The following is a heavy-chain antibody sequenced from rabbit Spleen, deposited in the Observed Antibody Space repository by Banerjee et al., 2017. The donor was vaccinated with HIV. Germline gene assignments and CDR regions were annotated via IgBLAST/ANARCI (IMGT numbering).Heavy chain of an antibody. CDR2: VDIGGSDFT. CDR1: GFSFSNKAA. J-gene: IGHJ4*01. V-gene: IGHV1S45*01. Sequence: GSLTLTCKASGFSFSNKAAMCWVRQAPGKGLEWIGCVDIGGSDFTYFATWAKGRFTISKTSSTTVTLQVTRLTAADTATYFCVRGASNSGYYNLWGQGTLVTVS. D-gene: IGHD1-1*01. CDR3: VRGASNSGYYNL.